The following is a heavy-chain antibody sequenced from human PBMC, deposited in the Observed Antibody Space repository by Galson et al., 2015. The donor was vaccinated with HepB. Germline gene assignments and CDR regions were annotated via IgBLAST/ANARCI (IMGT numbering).Heavy chain of an antibody. CDR3: ARGPSYGTRVDYLEP. D-gene: IGHD2/OR15-2a*01. CDR2: VRQGGNDK. J-gene: IGHJ5*02. CDR1: GFTFSSYW. V-gene: IGHV3-7*03. Sequence: SLRLSCAASGFTFSSYWMTWVRQAPGKGLERVASVRQGGNDKQYVDSVKGRFTISRDDAEKSVYLQMNSLRGEDTAVYYCARGPSYGTRVDYLEPWGQGTPVTVSS.